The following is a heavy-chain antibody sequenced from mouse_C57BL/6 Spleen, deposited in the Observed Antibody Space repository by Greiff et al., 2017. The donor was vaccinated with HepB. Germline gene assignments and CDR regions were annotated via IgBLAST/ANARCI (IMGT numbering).Heavy chain of an antibody. CDR3: VSLIYYGNYVYAMDY. CDR1: GFSFNTYA. V-gene: IGHV10-1*01. Sequence: EVKLVESGGGLVQPKGSLKLSCAASGFSFNTYAMNWVRQAPGKGLEWVARIRSKSNNYATYYADSVKDRFTISRDDSESMLYLQMNNLKTEDTAMYYCVSLIYYGNYVYAMDYWGQGTSVTVSS. CDR2: IRSKSNNYAT. J-gene: IGHJ4*01. D-gene: IGHD2-1*01.